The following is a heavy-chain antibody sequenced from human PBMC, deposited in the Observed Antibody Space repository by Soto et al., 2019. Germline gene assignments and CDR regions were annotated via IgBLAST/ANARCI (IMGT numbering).Heavy chain of an antibody. D-gene: IGHD3-10*01. CDR3: ARDMDRNFDY. V-gene: IGHV4-4*07. Sequence: SETLSLTCTVSGGSISSYYWSWIRQPAGQGLEWIGRISTSGSTNYNPSLKSRVTMSVDTSKNQFSLKLSSVPAADTAVYYCARDMDRNFDYWGQGTLVTVSS. CDR1: GGSISSYY. J-gene: IGHJ4*02. CDR2: ISTSGST.